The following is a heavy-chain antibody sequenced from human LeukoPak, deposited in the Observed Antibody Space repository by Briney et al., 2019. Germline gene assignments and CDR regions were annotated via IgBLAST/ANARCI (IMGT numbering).Heavy chain of an antibody. V-gene: IGHV1-18*01. CDR1: GYTFTSYG. Sequence: ASVKVSCKASGYTFTSYGISWVRQAPGQGLEWMGWISAYNGNTDYAQKLQDRVTMTTDTSTSTAYMELRSLRSDDTAVYYCARRLRFLEWTGALDIWGQGTMVTVSS. CDR3: ARRLRFLEWTGALDI. D-gene: IGHD3-3*01. CDR2: ISAYNGNT. J-gene: IGHJ3*02.